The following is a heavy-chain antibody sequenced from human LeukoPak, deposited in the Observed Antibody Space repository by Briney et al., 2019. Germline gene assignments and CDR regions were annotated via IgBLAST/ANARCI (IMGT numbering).Heavy chain of an antibody. CDR1: GFTFDDYA. CDR3: AKDRAYGSGSYSIDY. J-gene: IGHJ4*02. V-gene: IGHV3-9*01. CDR2: ISWNSGSI. Sequence: GGSLRLSCAASGFTFDDYAMHWVRQAPGKGLEWVSGISWNSGSIGYADSVKGRFTISRDNAKNSLYLQMNSLRAEDTALYYCAKDRAYGSGSYSIDYWGQGTLVTVSS. D-gene: IGHD3-10*01.